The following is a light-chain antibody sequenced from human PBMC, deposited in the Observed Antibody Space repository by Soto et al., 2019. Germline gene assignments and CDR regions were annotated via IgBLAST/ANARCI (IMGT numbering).Light chain of an antibody. V-gene: IGKV3-20*01. J-gene: IGKJ2*01. CDR3: QHYGSWYS. Sequence: VLTQSPDIVSMSRGERATISCRASQPIGGDYLAWYQQRPGQAPRLLMFGVSTRAAGISDRFSETGSGTDFNLTINRLEPEDVADYYCQHYGSWYSFGQGTQVEI. CDR1: QPIGGDY. CDR2: GVS.